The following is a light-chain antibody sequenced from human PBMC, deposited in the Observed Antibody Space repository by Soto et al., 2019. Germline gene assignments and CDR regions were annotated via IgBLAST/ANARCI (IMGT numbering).Light chain of an antibody. CDR2: DVT. CDR3: CSHAETYPVV. Sequence: QSALTQPRSVSGSPGQSVTISCTGTSSDIGSYNRVSWFQQPPGEAPKLIIYDVTKRPSGVPDRFSGSKSGNTASLTISGLQAEDEGDYYCCSHAETYPVVFGRGTQLTVL. CDR1: SSDIGSYNR. V-gene: IGLV2-11*01. J-gene: IGLJ2*01.